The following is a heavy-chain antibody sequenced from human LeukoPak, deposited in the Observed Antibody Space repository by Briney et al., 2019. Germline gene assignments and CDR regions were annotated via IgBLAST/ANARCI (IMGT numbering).Heavy chain of an antibody. Sequence: GGSLRLSCAASGFTFSRYAMNWVRQAPGKGLEWVSAISSRGDSTYYADSVKGRFTISRDNSKNTLYLQIDSLRVEDTAVYYCAKQKVGGTVIRYFDYWGQGTLATVSS. CDR3: AKQKVGGTVIRYFDY. D-gene: IGHD1-26*01. CDR2: ISSRGDST. CDR1: GFTFSRYA. J-gene: IGHJ4*02. V-gene: IGHV3-23*01.